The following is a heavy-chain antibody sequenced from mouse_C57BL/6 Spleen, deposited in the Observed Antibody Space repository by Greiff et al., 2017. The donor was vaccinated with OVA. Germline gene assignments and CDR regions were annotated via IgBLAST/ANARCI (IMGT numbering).Heavy chain of an antibody. D-gene: IGHD1-1*01. Sequence: VQLKESGGDLVKPGGSLKLSCAASGFTFSSYGMSWVRQTPDKRLEWVATISSGGSYTYYPDRVKGRFTISRDNAKNTLYLQMSSLKSEDTAMYYCARHDLYYYGSSYRYAMDYWGQGTSVTVSS. CDR1: GFTFSSYG. V-gene: IGHV5-6*01. J-gene: IGHJ4*01. CDR2: ISSGGSYT. CDR3: ARHDLYYYGSSYRYAMDY.